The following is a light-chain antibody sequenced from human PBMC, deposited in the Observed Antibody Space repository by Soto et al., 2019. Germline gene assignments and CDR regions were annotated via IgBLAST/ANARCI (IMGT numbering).Light chain of an antibody. CDR3: QKYDSAPRT. Sequence: GDRVTITCRAGQGISNYLAWYQQKPGKAPKLLIYAASTLQSGVPSRFSGTRSGTDFTLTISSLQPEDVATYYCQKYDSAPRTFGRGTKVGIK. CDR1: QGISNY. CDR2: AAS. J-gene: IGKJ1*01. V-gene: IGKV1-27*01.